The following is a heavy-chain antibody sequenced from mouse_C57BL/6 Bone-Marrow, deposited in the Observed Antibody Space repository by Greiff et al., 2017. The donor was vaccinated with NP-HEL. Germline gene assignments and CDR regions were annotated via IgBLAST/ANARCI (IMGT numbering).Heavy chain of an antibody. CDR2: IDPEDGDT. J-gene: IGHJ1*03. D-gene: IGHD2-2*01. CDR3: TTEWGYDGYVDF. V-gene: IGHV14-1*01. Sequence: VQLQQSGAELVRPGASVKLSCTASGFNITDYYMHWVKQRPEQGLEWIGRIDPEDGDTEYAPKFQGKGTMTADKSSNTAYLQLSNLTSEDTAVYYCTTEWGYDGYVDFWGTGTTVTVSS. CDR1: GFNITDYY.